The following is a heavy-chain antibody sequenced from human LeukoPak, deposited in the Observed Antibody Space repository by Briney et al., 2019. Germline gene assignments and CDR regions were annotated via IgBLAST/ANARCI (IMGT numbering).Heavy chain of an antibody. CDR2: INHSGGT. CDR3: ARGAKADY. V-gene: IGHV4-34*01. J-gene: IGHJ4*02. CDR1: GGSFSGYY. Sequence: PSETLSPTFAVYGGSFSGYYWSWIRQPPGKGLEWFGEINHSGGTNSTPSLKSRVTISVETSKNQCSLRLCSVSAPGTAVYYCARGAKADYWGQGTLVTVSS.